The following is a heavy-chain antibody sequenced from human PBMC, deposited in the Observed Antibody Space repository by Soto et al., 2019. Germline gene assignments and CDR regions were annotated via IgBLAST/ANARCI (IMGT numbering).Heavy chain of an antibody. D-gene: IGHD1-26*01. CDR3: AGSWETSYYYYGMDV. Sequence: GASVKVSCKASGGTFSSYAISWVRQAPGQGLEWMGGIIPIFGTANYAQKFQGRVTITADESTSTAYMELSSLRSEDTAVYYCAGSWETSYYYYGMDVWGQGTTVTVSS. J-gene: IGHJ6*02. CDR2: IIPIFGTA. CDR1: GGTFSSYA. V-gene: IGHV1-69*13.